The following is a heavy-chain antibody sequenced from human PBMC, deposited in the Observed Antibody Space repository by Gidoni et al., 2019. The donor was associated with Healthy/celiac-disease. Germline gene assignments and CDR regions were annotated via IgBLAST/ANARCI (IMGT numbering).Heavy chain of an antibody. Sequence: QVQLVESGGGVVQPGRSLRLSCAASGVTFSSSGMHWVRQAPGKGLEWVAVIWYDGSNKYYADSVKGRFTISRDNSKNTLYLQMNSLRAEDTAVYYCARAERGYSYGGSYYFDYWGQGTLVTVSS. J-gene: IGHJ4*02. CDR3: ARAERGYSYGGSYYFDY. V-gene: IGHV3-33*01. D-gene: IGHD5-18*01. CDR2: IWYDGSNK. CDR1: GVTFSSSG.